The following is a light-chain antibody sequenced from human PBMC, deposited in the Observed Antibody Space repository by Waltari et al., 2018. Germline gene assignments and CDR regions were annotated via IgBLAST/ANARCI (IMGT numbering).Light chain of an antibody. CDR1: NSNVGSNS. CDR2: RNN. CDR3: AAWDYSLDGHVL. Sequence: QSVLTQPPSASGTPGQWVTISCSASNSNVGSNSVNWYQQVPGTAPKLLINRNNQRPSGVPDRFSGSKSGTSASLAISGLQSEDEADYYCAAWDYSLDGHVLFGGGTKLTVL. J-gene: IGLJ2*01. V-gene: IGLV1-44*01.